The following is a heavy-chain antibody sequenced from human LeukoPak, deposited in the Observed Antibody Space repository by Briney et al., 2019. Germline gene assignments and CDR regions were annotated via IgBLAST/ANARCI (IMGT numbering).Heavy chain of an antibody. CDR1: GGSISNYY. Sequence: SETLSLTCTVSGGSISNYYWSWIRQPAGKGREWIGRIYSSGSTNYNSSLKSRITMSVDTSKNQFSLKLSSVTAADTAVYYCARVAQKLERIIVAGTSEWRANWYFDLWGRGTLVTVSS. D-gene: IGHD6-19*01. CDR3: ARVAQKLERIIVAGTSEWRANWYFDL. V-gene: IGHV4-4*07. J-gene: IGHJ2*01. CDR2: IYSSGST.